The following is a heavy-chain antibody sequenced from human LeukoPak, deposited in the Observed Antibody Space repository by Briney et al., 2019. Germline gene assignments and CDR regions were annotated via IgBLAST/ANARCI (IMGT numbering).Heavy chain of an antibody. CDR2: ISSSGSTI. V-gene: IGHV3-11*04. Sequence: SGGTLRLSCAASGFTISDYYMSWICQAPGKGLEWVSYISSSGSTINYDDSVKGRFTISRDNAKNSLYLQMNSLRAEDTDVYYCARGGAATVKYYGDSYWGQGTLVTVSS. CDR3: ARGGAATVKYYGDSY. J-gene: IGHJ4*02. CDR1: GFTISDYY. D-gene: IGHD4-17*01.